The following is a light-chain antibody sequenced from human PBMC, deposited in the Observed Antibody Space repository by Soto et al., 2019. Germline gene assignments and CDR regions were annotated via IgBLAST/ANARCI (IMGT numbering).Light chain of an antibody. J-gene: IGKJ1*01. Sequence: AIQVKRSASSVSASVIDVVGISVRASQGIRNDLGWYQQKPGKAPKLLIYAASSLQSGVPSRFSGSGSGTDFTLTISSLQPEDFATYYCLQDYNYPWTFGQGTKVDIK. CDR1: QGIRND. CDR3: LQDYNYPWT. V-gene: IGKV1-6*01. CDR2: AAS.